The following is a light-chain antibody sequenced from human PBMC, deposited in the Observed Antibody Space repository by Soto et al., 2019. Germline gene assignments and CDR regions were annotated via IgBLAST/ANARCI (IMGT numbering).Light chain of an antibody. CDR1: QSVGGSY. J-gene: IGKJ1*01. V-gene: IGKV3-20*01. Sequence: EIVLTQSPGTLSLSPGERATLSCRASQSVGGSYLAWFQQKPGQAPRLLIYVASTRATGVPDRFSGSGSATDFSLTISRLEPEDVAVYYCQHYGSSPWTFGQGTKVEIK. CDR3: QHYGSSPWT. CDR2: VAS.